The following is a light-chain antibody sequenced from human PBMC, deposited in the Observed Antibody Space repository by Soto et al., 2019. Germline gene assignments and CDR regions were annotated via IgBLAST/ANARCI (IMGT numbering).Light chain of an antibody. V-gene: IGKV3-20*01. CDR3: QHYGTSLYI. CDR2: GAS. Sequence: DIVLTQSPGTLSLSPGERATLSCRASQIISSTYLGWYQQKPGQAPRLLIYGASSRATGITGRVSGSGSGTDFTLTSSRLEPEDFAVYYCQHYGTSLYIFGQGTKLEI. CDR1: QIISSTY. J-gene: IGKJ2*01.